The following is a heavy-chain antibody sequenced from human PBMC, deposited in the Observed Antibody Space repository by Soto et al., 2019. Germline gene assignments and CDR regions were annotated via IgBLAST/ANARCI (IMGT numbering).Heavy chain of an antibody. Sequence: QLQLQESGPGLVRPSQTLSLTCTVSGGAMHIDHYHWTWIRQAPGNGMEWIGYIHCSGSIQSNPSLHSRLTVSVDTSKSLFALNLSSVTAADTAVYFCVREDDGGDRASYGLDVWGQETTVTVSS. D-gene: IGHD2-21*02. CDR1: GGAMHIDHYH. CDR2: IHCSGSI. J-gene: IGHJ6*02. CDR3: VREDDGGDRASYGLDV. V-gene: IGHV4-30-4*01.